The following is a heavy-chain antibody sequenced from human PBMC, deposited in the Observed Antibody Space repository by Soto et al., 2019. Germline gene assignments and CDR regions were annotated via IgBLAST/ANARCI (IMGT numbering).Heavy chain of an antibody. Sequence: SETLSLTCTVSSDFISDYYWSWIRQTPGKGLEWIGCIHHSGTSYYNPSLNSRVTMSVDTSKKQFSPKLTSVTTADAAVYYCAKERRDTYNRVDSWGQGTLVTVSS. CDR3: AKERRDTYNRVDS. D-gene: IGHD1-1*01. J-gene: IGHJ4*02. CDR2: IHHSGTS. V-gene: IGHV4-59*01. CDR1: SDFISDYY.